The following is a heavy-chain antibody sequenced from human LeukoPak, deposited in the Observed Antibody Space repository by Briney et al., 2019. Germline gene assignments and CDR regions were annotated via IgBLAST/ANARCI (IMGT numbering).Heavy chain of an antibody. J-gene: IGHJ6*03. CDR3: ARVSGDSYGYSDYYYMDV. D-gene: IGHD5-18*01. CDR1: GFTFSSDS. Sequence: GGSLRLSCAASGFTFSSDSMNWVRQAPGKGLEWVSSISSSSTNTFYADSVKGRFTISRDNARNSLYLQMNSLRDEDTAVYYCARVSGDSYGYSDYYYMDVWGKGTTVTVSS. V-gene: IGHV3-21*01. CDR2: ISSSSTNT.